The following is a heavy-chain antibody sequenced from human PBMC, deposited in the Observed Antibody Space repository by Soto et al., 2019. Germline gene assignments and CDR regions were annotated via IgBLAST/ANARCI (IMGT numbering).Heavy chain of an antibody. D-gene: IGHD6-6*01. CDR2: ISWNSGSI. CDR1: GFTFDDYA. Sequence: GGSLRLSCAASGFTFDDYAMHWVRQAPGKGLEWVSGISWNSGSIGYADSVKGRFTISRDNAKNSLYLQMNSLRAEDTALYYCAKEGGSSTGYYYYYMDVWGKGTTVTVSS. J-gene: IGHJ6*03. CDR3: AKEGGSSTGYYYYYMDV. V-gene: IGHV3-9*01.